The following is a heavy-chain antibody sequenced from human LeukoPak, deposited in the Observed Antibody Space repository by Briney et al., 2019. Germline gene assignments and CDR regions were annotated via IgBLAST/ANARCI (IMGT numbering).Heavy chain of an antibody. J-gene: IGHJ4*02. V-gene: IGHV4-34*01. CDR3: ARKKATMIVVAKKDVHYFDY. Sequence: SETLSLTCAVYGGSFSGYYWSWIRQPPGKGLEWIGEINHSGSTNYNPSLKSRVTISVDTSKNQFSLKLSSVTAADTAVYYCARKKATMIVVAKKDVHYFDYWGQGTLVTVSS. CDR1: GGSFSGYY. D-gene: IGHD3-22*01. CDR2: INHSGST.